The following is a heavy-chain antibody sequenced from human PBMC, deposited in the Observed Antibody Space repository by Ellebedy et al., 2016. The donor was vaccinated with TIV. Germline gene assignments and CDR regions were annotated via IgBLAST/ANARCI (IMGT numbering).Heavy chain of an antibody. D-gene: IGHD4-17*01. V-gene: IGHV3-7*01. CDR1: GFNFRSYW. CDR2: IRQEGDEI. J-gene: IGHJ5*02. Sequence: GESLKIPCAASGFNFRSYWMTWVRQAPGKGLEWVAKIRQEGDEIYYVESVKGRFTIPRDNAKNSLFLQMNSLGVEDTAVYYCARRASYGDYAVQVNTWFDPWGQGTLVTVSS. CDR3: ARRASYGDYAVQVNTWFDP.